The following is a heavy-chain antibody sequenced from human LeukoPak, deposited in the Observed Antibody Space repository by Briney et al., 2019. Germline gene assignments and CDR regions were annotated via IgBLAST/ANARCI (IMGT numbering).Heavy chain of an antibody. D-gene: IGHD3-10*01. CDR1: GYTFTSYA. J-gene: IGHJ4*02. CDR2: INAGNGNT. CDR3: ASIYGSGSYPEI. Sequence: ASVKVSCKASGYTFTSYAMHWVRQAPGQRLEWMGWINAGNGNTKYSQKFQGRVTINRDTSASTAYMELSSLRSEDTAVYYCASIYGSGSYPEIWGQGTLVTVAS. V-gene: IGHV1-3*01.